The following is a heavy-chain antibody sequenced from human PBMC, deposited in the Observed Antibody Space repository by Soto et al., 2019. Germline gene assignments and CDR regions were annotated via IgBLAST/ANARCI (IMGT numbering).Heavy chain of an antibody. Sequence: SETLSLTCTVSGGSISSGDYYWSWIRQPPGKGLEWIGYIYYSGSTYYNPSLKSRVTMSVDTSKNQFSLKLNSVTAADAAVYYCATFRGMTTATTERYFDYWGQGTLVTVSS. CDR1: GGSISSGDYY. CDR3: ATFRGMTTATTERYFDY. D-gene: IGHD4-17*01. J-gene: IGHJ4*02. V-gene: IGHV4-30-4*01. CDR2: IYYSGST.